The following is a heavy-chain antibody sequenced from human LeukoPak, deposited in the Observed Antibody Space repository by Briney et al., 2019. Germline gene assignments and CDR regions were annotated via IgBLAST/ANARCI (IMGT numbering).Heavy chain of an antibody. CDR1: GFPFTNNP. D-gene: IGHD5-18*01. Sequence: PGGSLRLSCVVSGFPFTNNPMNWVRQAPGKGLEWVSYISNDITTTYYAESVKGRFTISRDNAKNSLYLQMNSLRVEDTAVYYCARDGGKSYEIDYWGQGTLVTVPS. J-gene: IGHJ4*02. V-gene: IGHV3-48*01. CDR3: ARDGGKSYEIDY. CDR2: ISNDITTT.